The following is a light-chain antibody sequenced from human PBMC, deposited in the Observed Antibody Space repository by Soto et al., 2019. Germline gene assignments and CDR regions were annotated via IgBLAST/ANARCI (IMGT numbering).Light chain of an antibody. CDR3: QSYDGSLSGFVV. CDR2: GNN. V-gene: IGLV1-40*01. CDR1: SSNIGAPYD. J-gene: IGLJ2*01. Sequence: QSVLTQPPSVSGAPGQRVTISCTGSSSNIGAPYDVHWYQQLPGTAPKLLIYGNNNRPSGVPDRFSGSKSGTSASLAITGLQAEDEADYYCQSYDGSLSGFVVFGGGTKLTVL.